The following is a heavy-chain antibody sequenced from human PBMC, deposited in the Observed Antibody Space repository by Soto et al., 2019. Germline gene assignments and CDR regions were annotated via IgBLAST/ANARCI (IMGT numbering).Heavy chain of an antibody. CDR3: AKAAPSYSGYDGGEFDY. CDR2: ISVSGGST. V-gene: IGHV3-23*01. Sequence: PGGSLRLSCAASGFTFSSYAMSWVRQAPGKGLEWVSAISVSGGSTYYADSVKGRFTISRDNSKNTLYLQMNSLRAEDTAVYYCAKAAPSYSGYDGGEFDYWGQGTLVTVSS. J-gene: IGHJ4*02. D-gene: IGHD5-12*01. CDR1: GFTFSSYA.